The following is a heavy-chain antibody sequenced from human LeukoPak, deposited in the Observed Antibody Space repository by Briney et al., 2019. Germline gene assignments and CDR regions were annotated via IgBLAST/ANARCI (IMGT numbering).Heavy chain of an antibody. Sequence: GGSLRLSCAASGFTFSSYWMSWVRQAPGKGLEWVANIKQDGSEKYYVDSVKGRFTISRDNAKNSLYLQMNSLRAEDTALYYCARDQLGSGSYWLDYWGQGTLVTVSS. CDR1: GFTFSSYW. J-gene: IGHJ4*02. V-gene: IGHV3-7*03. D-gene: IGHD1-26*01. CDR2: IKQDGSEK. CDR3: ARDQLGSGSYWLDY.